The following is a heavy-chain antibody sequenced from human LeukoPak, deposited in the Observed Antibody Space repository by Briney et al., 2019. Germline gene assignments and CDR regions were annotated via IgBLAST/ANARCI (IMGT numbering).Heavy chain of an antibody. Sequence: SETLSLTCAVSGGSISSGGYSWSWIRQPPGKGLEWIWYIYHSGSTYYNPSLKSRVTISVDRSKNQFSLKLSSVTAADTAVYYCARGPTVTTFSYYYYYGMDVWGQGTTVTVSS. CDR3: ARGPTVTTFSYYYYYGMDV. D-gene: IGHD4-17*01. CDR1: GGSISSGGYS. V-gene: IGHV4-30-2*01. J-gene: IGHJ6*02. CDR2: IYHSGST.